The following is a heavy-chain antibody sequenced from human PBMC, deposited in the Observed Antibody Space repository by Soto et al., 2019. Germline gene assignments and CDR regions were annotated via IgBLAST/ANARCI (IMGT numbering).Heavy chain of an antibody. CDR3: AATGGNYFGLDV. CDR2: IGGYNGNT. CDR1: DNTFTHYG. D-gene: IGHD2-8*02. Sequence: PAEVTCKYSDNTFTHYGISLVRQAPGQWLEWMGWIGGYNGNTKYAQKFQDRVTMTADTGTRTAFMEARSLTSDDTGVYFCAATGGNYFGLDVWGQGTTVTVSS. J-gene: IGHJ6*02. V-gene: IGHV1-18*01.